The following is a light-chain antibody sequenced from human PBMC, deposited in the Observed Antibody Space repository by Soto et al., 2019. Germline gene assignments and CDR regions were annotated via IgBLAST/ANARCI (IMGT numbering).Light chain of an antibody. CDR3: SSYTSSSTVV. Sequence: QSALTQPASVSGSPGQSITISCTGTSSDVGGYNYVSWYQQHPGKAPKLMLYEVNNRPSGVSNRFSGSKSGNTASLTISGLQAEDEAEYYCSSYTSSSTVVFGGGTKVTVL. CDR1: SSDVGGYNY. V-gene: IGLV2-14*01. J-gene: IGLJ2*01. CDR2: EVN.